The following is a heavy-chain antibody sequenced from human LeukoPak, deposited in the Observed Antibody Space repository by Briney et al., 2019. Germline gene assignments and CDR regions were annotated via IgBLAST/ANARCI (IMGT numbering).Heavy chain of an antibody. Sequence: PGGSLRLSCAASLFTFSDYYTSWIRQAPGKGLEWVSYISSSSSTIYYADSVKGRFTISRDNAKNSLYLQMNSLRAEDTAVYYCARDRYRGVGDAFDIWGQGTMVTVSS. D-gene: IGHD1-1*01. CDR2: ISSSSSTI. J-gene: IGHJ3*02. V-gene: IGHV3-11*04. CDR1: LFTFSDYY. CDR3: ARDRYRGVGDAFDI.